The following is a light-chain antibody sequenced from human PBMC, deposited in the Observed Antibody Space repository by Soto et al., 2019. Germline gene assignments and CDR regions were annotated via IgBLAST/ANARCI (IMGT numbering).Light chain of an antibody. J-gene: IGLJ3*02. CDR1: SSDVGGYKY. CDR2: EVT. V-gene: IGLV2-14*01. Sequence: QSVLTQPASVSGSPGQSITISCTGTSSDVGGYKYVSWYQQQPGKAPKLMIHEVTNRPSGVSNRFSGSKSGNTASLTISGLQAEDEADYYCNSYAGSSTWVFGGGTKLTVL. CDR3: NSYAGSSTWV.